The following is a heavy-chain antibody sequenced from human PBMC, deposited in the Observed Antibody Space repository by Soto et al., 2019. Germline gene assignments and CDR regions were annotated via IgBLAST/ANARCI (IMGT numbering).Heavy chain of an antibody. Sequence: ASVKVSCKASGYTFTSYDINWVRQATGQGLEWMGWMNPNSGNTGYAQKFQGRVTMARNTSISTAYMELSSLRSEDTAVYYCARVTTNRFTYYYDSSGYYYGVWGQGTLVTVS. J-gene: IGHJ4*02. V-gene: IGHV1-8*01. CDR3: ARVTTNRFTYYYDSSGYYYGV. CDR1: GYTFTSYD. D-gene: IGHD3-22*01. CDR2: MNPNSGNT.